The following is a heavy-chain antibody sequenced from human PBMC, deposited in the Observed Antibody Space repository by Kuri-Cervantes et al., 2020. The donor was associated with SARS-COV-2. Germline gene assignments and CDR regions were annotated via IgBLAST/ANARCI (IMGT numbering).Heavy chain of an antibody. Sequence: LSLTCGASGFKFFTYALHWVRQVPGKGLDWVAVISYDGTNKYYADAVKGRFTLSRDNAKNMLFLQMNSLRAEDTAVYYCVRDGDHWNFDYWGQGTLVTVSS. D-gene: IGHD1-1*01. CDR1: GFKFFTYA. J-gene: IGHJ4*02. CDR3: VRDGDHWNFDY. CDR2: ISYDGTNK. V-gene: IGHV3-30-3*01.